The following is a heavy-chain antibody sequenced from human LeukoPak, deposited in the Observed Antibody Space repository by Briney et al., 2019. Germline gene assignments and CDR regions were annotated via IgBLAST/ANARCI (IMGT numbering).Heavy chain of an antibody. CDR3: ARDQPLLDYYDSSGRMVD. Sequence: SGKVSCKDSGCTFTSYAITWVRQAPGLGLEWMGRFIPIFGTANYAQKFQGRVTITTDEPTSTAYMELSSLRSEDTAVYYCARDQPLLDYYDSSGRMVDWGQGTLVTVSS. CDR2: FIPIFGTA. V-gene: IGHV1-69*05. D-gene: IGHD3-22*01. CDR1: GCTFTSYA. J-gene: IGHJ4*02.